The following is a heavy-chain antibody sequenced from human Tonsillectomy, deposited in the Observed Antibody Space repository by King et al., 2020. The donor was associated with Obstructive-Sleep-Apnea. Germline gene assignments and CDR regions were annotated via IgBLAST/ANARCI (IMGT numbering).Heavy chain of an antibody. CDR2: IYYSERT. CDR3: TRFSSSNAFDI. J-gene: IGHJ3*02. V-gene: IGHV4-61*01. CDR1: GGSVSSASYY. Sequence: QLQESGPGLVNPSETLSLTCTVSGGSVSSASYYWTCIRQPPGKGLEWISYIYYSERTNYNPSLKSRVTISVDTSKNQFSLKLSSVTAADTAVYYCTRFSSSNAFDIWGQGTMVTVSS. D-gene: IGHD6-6*01.